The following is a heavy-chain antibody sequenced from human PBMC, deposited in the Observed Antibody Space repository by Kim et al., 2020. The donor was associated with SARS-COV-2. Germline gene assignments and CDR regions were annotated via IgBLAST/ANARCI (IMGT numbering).Heavy chain of an antibody. Sequence: AATVKGRFTISRDNSKNTLYLQMNSLRAEDTAVYYCAKEEVYYGSGSYYTWGQGTLVTVSS. J-gene: IGHJ5*02. D-gene: IGHD3-10*01. CDR3: AKEEVYYGSGSYYT. V-gene: IGHV3-23*01.